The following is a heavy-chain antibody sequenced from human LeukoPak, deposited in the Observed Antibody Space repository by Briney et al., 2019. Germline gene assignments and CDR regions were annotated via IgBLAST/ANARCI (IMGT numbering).Heavy chain of an antibody. V-gene: IGHV3-23*01. J-gene: IGHJ4*02. CDR2: ISGSGGST. CDR3: AKNIVVARLFDY. Sequence: PGGFLRLSCAASGFTFSSYAMSWVRQAPGKGLEWVSAISGSGGSTYYADSVKGRFTISRDNSKNTLYLQMNSLRAEDTAVYYCAKNIVVARLFDYWGQGTLVTVSS. CDR1: GFTFSSYA. D-gene: IGHD2-21*01.